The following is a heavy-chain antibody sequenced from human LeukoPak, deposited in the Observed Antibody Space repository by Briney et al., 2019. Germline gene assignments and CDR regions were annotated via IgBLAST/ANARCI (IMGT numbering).Heavy chain of an antibody. V-gene: IGHV4-59*01. CDR2: IYYSGST. Sequence: SETLSLTCTVSGGSISNYYWNWLRQPPGKGLEWIGYIYYSGSTNYNPSLKSRVTMSLGTSKNQFSLRLTSATAADTAVYYCARGFDSKSTYFDYWGQGTLVTVSS. J-gene: IGHJ4*02. CDR3: ARGFDSKSTYFDY. CDR1: GGSISNYY. D-gene: IGHD5-12*01.